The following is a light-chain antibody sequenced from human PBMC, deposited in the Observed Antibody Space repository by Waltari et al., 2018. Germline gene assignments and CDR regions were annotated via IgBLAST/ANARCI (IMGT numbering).Light chain of an antibody. CDR2: SNN. V-gene: IGLV1-44*01. J-gene: IGLJ3*02. CDR1: SSNIGSNT. CDR3: AAWDDSLNGPWV. Sequence: SVLTQPPSASGPPGPRVTISCSGSSSNIGSNTVNWYQQRPGTAPKLLIYSNNQRPSGVPDRFSGSKSGTSASLAISGLQSEDEADYYCAAWDDSLNGPWVFGGGTKLTVL.